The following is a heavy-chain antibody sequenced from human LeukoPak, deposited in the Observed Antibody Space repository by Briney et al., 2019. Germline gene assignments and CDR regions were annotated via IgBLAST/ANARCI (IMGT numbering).Heavy chain of an antibody. CDR3: ARVDLGTVNFAY. V-gene: IGHV3-23*01. J-gene: IGHJ4*02. CDR2: ISGSGGVS. CDR1: GFTFSSYA. D-gene: IGHD1-14*01. Sequence: GGSLRLSCAASGFTFSSYALNWVRQAPGKGLEWVSAISGSGGVSYYTDSVKGRFTISRDNSKNTLYLEMNSLRAEDTAVYYCARVDLGTVNFAYWGQGTLVTVSS.